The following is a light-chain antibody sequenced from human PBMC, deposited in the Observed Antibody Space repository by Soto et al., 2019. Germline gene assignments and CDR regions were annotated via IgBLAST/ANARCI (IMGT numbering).Light chain of an antibody. CDR1: NIGTKS. CDR2: DDN. Sequence: SYELTQSPSVSVAPGQTARITCGEANIGTKSVHWYQQKPGQAPVLVVYDDNDRPSGIPERFSGSNSGTTATLAISRVEAGDEADYYCQVWDSTSDLVVFGGGTTETVL. CDR3: QVWDSTSDLVV. V-gene: IGLV3-21*02. J-gene: IGLJ2*01.